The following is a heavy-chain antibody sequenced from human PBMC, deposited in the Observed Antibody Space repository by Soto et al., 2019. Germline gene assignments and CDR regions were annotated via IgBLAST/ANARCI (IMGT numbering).Heavy chain of an antibody. J-gene: IGHJ4*02. CDR3: ARWPQLEPRFDY. V-gene: IGHV4-31*03. D-gene: IGHD1-1*01. Sequence: QVQLQESDPGLVKPSQTLSLTYTVSGGSISSGGYYWSWIRQQPGKGLEWIGYIYYSGSTYYNPSLKSRVTISVDTSKNQFSLKLSSVTAADTAVYYCARWPQLEPRFDYWGQGTLVTVSS. CDR2: IYYSGST. CDR1: GGSISSGGYY.